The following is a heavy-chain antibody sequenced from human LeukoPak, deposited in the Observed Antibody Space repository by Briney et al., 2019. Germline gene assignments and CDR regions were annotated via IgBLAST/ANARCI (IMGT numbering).Heavy chain of an antibody. V-gene: IGHV4-34*01. J-gene: IGHJ4*02. D-gene: IGHD6-13*01. Sequence: SETLSLTCAVYGGSFSGYYWSWIRQPPGQGQEWIGEINHSESTNYNPSLKSRVTISVDTSKNQFSLKLSSVTAADTAVYYCAITGYSSSYDYWGQGTLVTVSS. CDR2: INHSEST. CDR3: AITGYSSSYDY. CDR1: GGSFSGYY.